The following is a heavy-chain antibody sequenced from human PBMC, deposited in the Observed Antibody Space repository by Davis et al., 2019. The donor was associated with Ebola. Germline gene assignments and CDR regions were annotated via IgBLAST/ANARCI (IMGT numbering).Heavy chain of an antibody. V-gene: IGHV4-31*03. CDR1: GGSISSGGYY. CDR2: IYYSGST. J-gene: IGHJ4*02. Sequence: PSETLSLTCTVSGGSISSGGYYWSWIRQHPGKGLEWIGYIYYSGSTYYNPSLKSRVTISVDTSKNQFSLNLSSVTAADTAVYYCAREGIAAAGHDYWGQGTLVTVSS. CDR3: AREGIAAAGHDY. D-gene: IGHD6-13*01.